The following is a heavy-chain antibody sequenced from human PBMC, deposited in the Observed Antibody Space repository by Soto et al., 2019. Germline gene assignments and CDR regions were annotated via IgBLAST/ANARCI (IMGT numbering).Heavy chain of an antibody. CDR1: GDSISSRSHY. CDR2: IFYTGAT. Sequence: TLSLTCTVSGDSISSRSHYWNWIRRVPGKGLEFIGYIFYTGATYYNPSLRGRVSMSADTSKNQFSLNLRSVTAADTAIFYCAREGRHSGGMRESWFDPWGQGTQVPVS. V-gene: IGHV4-31*03. CDR3: AREGRHSGGMRESWFDP. J-gene: IGHJ5*02. D-gene: IGHD3-10*01.